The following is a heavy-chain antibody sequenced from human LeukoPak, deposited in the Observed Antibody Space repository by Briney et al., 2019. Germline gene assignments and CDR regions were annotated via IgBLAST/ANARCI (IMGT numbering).Heavy chain of an antibody. V-gene: IGHV3-23*01. D-gene: IGHD3-16*01. Sequence: GGSLRLSCAASGFTVSSNYMSWVRQAPGKGLEWVSGISESGGSTNYAASVKGRFTISRDNSDNTLYLQMNSLRAEGTAVYYCAKQGTGGGWGAFDIWGQGTMVTVSS. J-gene: IGHJ3*02. CDR3: AKQGTGGGWGAFDI. CDR1: GFTVSSNY. CDR2: ISESGGST.